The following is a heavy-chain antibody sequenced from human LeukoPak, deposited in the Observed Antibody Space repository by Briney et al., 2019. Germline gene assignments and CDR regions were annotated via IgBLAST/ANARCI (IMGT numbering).Heavy chain of an antibody. J-gene: IGHJ4*02. V-gene: IGHV3-7*01. CDR3: VPGGLAVSGIDY. CDR1: GFTFNIYW. Sequence: GGSLRLSCAVSGFTFNIYWMSWVRQAPGKGLEWVANITPDGSDRYYVDSLKGRVTISRDNTKSSLYLQLNSLRAEDTAVYYCVPGGLAVSGIDYWGQGALVTVSS. D-gene: IGHD6-19*01. CDR2: ITPDGSDR.